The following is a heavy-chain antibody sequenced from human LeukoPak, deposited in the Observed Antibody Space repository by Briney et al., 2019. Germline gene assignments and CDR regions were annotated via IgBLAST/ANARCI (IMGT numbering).Heavy chain of an antibody. CDR3: ATTGATSPSDADWFNIEN. CDR1: GASVRSHY. V-gene: IGHV4-59*08. D-gene: IGHD3-9*01. Sequence: PSETLSLTCTVSGASVRSHYCNWLRQSPEKGLEWIGYVYYCCGTNYNPSLKSALTISLDTSKNLFSLKLTSVTAEDTAVYYCATTGATSPSDADWFNIENWGQGILATVSS. J-gene: IGHJ4*02. CDR2: VYYCCGT.